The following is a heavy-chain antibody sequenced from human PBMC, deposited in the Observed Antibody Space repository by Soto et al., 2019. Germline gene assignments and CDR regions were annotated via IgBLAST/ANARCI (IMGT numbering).Heavy chain of an antibody. CDR2: IKQDGSEK. Sequence: GGSLRLSCAASGFTFSSYWMSWVRQAPGKGLEWVANIKQDGSEKYYVDSVKGRFTISRDNAKNSLYLQMNSLRAEDTAVYYCARDRFLEWLLYPLYYYYMDVWGKGTTVTVSS. CDR1: GFTFSSYW. D-gene: IGHD3-3*01. J-gene: IGHJ6*03. CDR3: ARDRFLEWLLYPLYYYYMDV. V-gene: IGHV3-7*01.